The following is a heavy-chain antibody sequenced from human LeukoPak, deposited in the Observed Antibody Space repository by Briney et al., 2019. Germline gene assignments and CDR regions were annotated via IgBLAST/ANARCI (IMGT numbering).Heavy chain of an antibody. CDR1: GFTFDDYA. Sequence: GGSLRLSCAASGFTFDDYAMHWVRQAPGKGLEWVSLISWDGGSTYYADSVKGRFTISRDNAQNSLYLQMSSLITDDTAMYYCARALYNTGWYPDYFDSWGQGTLVTVSS. CDR3: ARALYNTGWYPDYFDS. D-gene: IGHD6-19*01. J-gene: IGHJ4*02. CDR2: ISWDGGST. V-gene: IGHV3-43D*03.